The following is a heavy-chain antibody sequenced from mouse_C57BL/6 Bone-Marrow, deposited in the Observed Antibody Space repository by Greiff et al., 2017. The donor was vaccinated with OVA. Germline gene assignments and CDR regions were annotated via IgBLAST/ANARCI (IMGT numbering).Heavy chain of an antibody. D-gene: IGHD1-1*01. Sequence: EVQRVESGGDLVKPGGSLKLSCAASGFTFSSYGMSWVRQTPDKRLEWVATISSGGSYTYYPDSVKGRFTISRDNAKNTLYLQMSSLKSEDTAMYYCARHLYYYGSSYDYAMDYWGQGTSVTVSS. CDR2: ISSGGSYT. J-gene: IGHJ4*01. CDR3: ARHLYYYGSSYDYAMDY. CDR1: GFTFSSYG. V-gene: IGHV5-6*01.